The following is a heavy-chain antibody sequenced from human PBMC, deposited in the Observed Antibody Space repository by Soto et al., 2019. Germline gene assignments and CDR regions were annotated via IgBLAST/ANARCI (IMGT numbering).Heavy chain of an antibody. CDR2: ITRDGYNK. CDR3: TKSSGGSSSVGMDY. D-gene: IGHD6-6*01. CDR1: GFIFKNYA. V-gene: IGHV3-30*04. Sequence: QVQLVESGGDVVQPGRSLRLSCAVSGFIFKNYALNWVRQAPGKGLEWVASITRDGYNKYYADSVKGRFTISRDNSKDTLSLQMTALRVEDSSVYYCTKSSGGSSSVGMDYWGPGTLVTVSS. J-gene: IGHJ4*02.